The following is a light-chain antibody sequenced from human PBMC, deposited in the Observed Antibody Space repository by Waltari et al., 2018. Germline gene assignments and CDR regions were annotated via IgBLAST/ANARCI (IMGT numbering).Light chain of an antibody. CDR2: GSS. Sequence: AIQMTQSPSSLSASVCARVTITCRASQGIRNDLGWYQQRPGKAPKLLIYGSSTLQSGVPSRFSGSGFGTDFTLTINSLQPEDFATYYCLQDYSYPWTFGQGTKVEIK. V-gene: IGKV1-6*01. CDR1: QGIRND. J-gene: IGKJ1*01. CDR3: LQDYSYPWT.